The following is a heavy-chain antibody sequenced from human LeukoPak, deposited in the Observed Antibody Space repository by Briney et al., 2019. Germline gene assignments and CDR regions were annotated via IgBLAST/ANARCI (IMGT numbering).Heavy chain of an antibody. CDR2: IYTSGST. CDR1: GGSISSGSYY. V-gene: IGHV4-61*02. Sequence: TSETLSLTCTVPGGSISSGSYYWSWIRQPAGKGLEWIGRIYTSGSTNYNPSLKSRVTISVDTSKNQFSLKLSSVTAADTAVYYCARDSSGWYPDYWGQGTLVTVSS. J-gene: IGHJ4*02. CDR3: ARDSSGWYPDY. D-gene: IGHD6-19*01.